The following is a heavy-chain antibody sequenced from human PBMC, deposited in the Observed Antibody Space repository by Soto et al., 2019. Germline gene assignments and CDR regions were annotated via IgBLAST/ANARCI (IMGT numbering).Heavy chain of an antibody. Sequence: GGSLRLSCAASGFTFSSYSMNWVRQAPGKGLEWVSYISSSSSTIYYADSVKGRFTISRDNAKNSLYLQMNSLRAEDTAVYYCASYGSGRYYYYYMDVWGKGTTVTSP. D-gene: IGHD3-10*01. V-gene: IGHV3-48*01. CDR2: ISSSSSTI. CDR1: GFTFSSYS. J-gene: IGHJ6*03. CDR3: ASYGSGRYYYYYMDV.